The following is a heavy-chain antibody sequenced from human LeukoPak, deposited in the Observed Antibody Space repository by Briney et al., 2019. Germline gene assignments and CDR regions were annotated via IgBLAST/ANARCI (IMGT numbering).Heavy chain of an antibody. J-gene: IGHJ4*02. CDR3: ARTFPAVAGTLFDY. Sequence: SETLSLTCTVSGGSISSTLYYWAWIRQPPEKGLEWIGSIYYSGSPHYNPSLKSRVTISVDTSKNQFSLKLSSVTAADTAVYYCARTFPAVAGTLFDYWGQGTLVTVSS. CDR1: GGSISSTLYY. CDR2: IYYSGSP. V-gene: IGHV4-39*07. D-gene: IGHD6-19*01.